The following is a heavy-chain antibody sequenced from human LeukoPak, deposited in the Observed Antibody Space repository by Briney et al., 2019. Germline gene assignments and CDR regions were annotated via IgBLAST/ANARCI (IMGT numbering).Heavy chain of an antibody. D-gene: IGHD4-17*01. V-gene: IGHV1-2*02. J-gene: IGHJ4*02. CDR2: INPNSGGT. Sequence: ASVKVSCKASRYTFTGYYMHWVRQAPGQGLEWMGWINPNSGGTNYAQKFQGRVIMTRDTSISTAYMELSRLRSDDTAVYYCARTRGYGDFYFDYWGQGTLVTVSS. CDR1: RYTFTGYY. CDR3: ARTRGYGDFYFDY.